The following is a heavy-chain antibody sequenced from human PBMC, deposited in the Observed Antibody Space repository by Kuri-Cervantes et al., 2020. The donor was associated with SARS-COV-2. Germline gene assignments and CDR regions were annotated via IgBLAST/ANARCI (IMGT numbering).Heavy chain of an antibody. V-gene: IGHV4-30-4*01. CDR1: AGSISSGDYY. J-gene: IGHJ6*02. Sequence: SETLSLTCTVSAGSISSGDYYWSWIRQPPGKGLEWIGYIYYSGSTYYNPSLKSRVTISVDTSKNQFSLKLSAVTAADTAVYYCARDRYCSSTSCYDVAHGMDVWGQGTTVTVSS. D-gene: IGHD2-2*01. CDR3: ARDRYCSSTSCYDVAHGMDV. CDR2: IYYSGST.